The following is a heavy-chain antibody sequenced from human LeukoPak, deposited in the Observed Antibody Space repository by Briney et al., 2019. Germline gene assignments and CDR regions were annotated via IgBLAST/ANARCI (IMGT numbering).Heavy chain of an antibody. V-gene: IGHV4-61*01. D-gene: IGHD6-19*01. J-gene: IGHJ6*02. CDR1: GGFVSSGSYY. CDR3: ARERRGQWLVLGDYYGMDV. CDR2: IYHSGST. Sequence: PSETLSLTCTVSGGFVSSGSYYWSWIRQPPGKGLEWIGEIYHSGSTNYNPSLKSRVTISVDKSKNQFSLKLSSVTAADTAVYYCARERRGQWLVLGDYYGMDVWGQGTTVTVSS.